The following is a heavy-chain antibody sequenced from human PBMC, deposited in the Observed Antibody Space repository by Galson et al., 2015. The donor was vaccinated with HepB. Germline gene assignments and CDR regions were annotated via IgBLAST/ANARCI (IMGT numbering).Heavy chain of an antibody. Sequence: SLRLSCAASGFTFSSYAMHWVRQAPGKGLEWVAVISYDGSNKYYADSVKGRFTISRDNSKNTLYLQMNSLRAEDTAVYYCASGADLRVAPKHPGNVYYDSSCPTSAEYFQHWGQGTLVTGSS. V-gene: IGHV3-30-3*01. CDR2: ISYDGSNK. J-gene: IGHJ1*01. CDR1: GFTFSSYA. D-gene: IGHD3-22*01. CDR3: ASGADLRVAPKHPGNVYYDSSCPTSAEYFQH.